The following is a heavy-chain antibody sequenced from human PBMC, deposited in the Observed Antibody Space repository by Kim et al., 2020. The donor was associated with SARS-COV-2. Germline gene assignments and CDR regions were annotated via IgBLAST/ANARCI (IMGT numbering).Heavy chain of an antibody. CDR3: ARDAYYYDSSGYYRGDAFDI. V-gene: IGHV1-3*01. J-gene: IGHJ3*02. CDR2: INAGNGNT. Sequence: ASVKVSCKASGYTFTSYAMHWVRQAPGQRLEWMGWINAGNGNTKYSQKFQGRVTITRDTSASTVSMELSSLRSEDTAVYYCARDAYYYDSSGYYRGDAFDIWGQGTMVTVSS. CDR1: GYTFTSYA. D-gene: IGHD3-22*01.